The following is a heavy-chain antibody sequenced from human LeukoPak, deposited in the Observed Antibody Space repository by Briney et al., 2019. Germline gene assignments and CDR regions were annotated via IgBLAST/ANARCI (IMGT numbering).Heavy chain of an antibody. CDR1: GGTFSSYA. J-gene: IGHJ6*03. CDR2: IIPIFGTA. D-gene: IGHD3-3*01. Sequence: SVKVSCKASGGTFSSYAISWVRQAPGPGLEWMGGIIPIFGTANYAQKFQGRVTITADKSTSTAYMELSSLRSEDTAVYYCARGPITIFEVVPAPYYMDVWGKGTTVTVSS. CDR3: ARGPITIFEVVPAPYYMDV. V-gene: IGHV1-69*06.